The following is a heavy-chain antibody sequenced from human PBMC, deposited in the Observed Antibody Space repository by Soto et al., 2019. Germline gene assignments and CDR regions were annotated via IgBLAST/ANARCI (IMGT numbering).Heavy chain of an antibody. CDR1: GFTFSSYG. CDR2: ISYDGSNK. CDR3: AKDGSFDFYYSSYGMDV. V-gene: IGHV3-30*18. Sequence: GGSLRLSCAASGFTFSSYGMHWVRQAPGKGLEWVAVISYDGSNKYYADSVKGRFTISRDNSKNTLYLQMNSLRAEDTAVYYCAKDGSFDFYYSSYGMDVWGQGITVTVS. J-gene: IGHJ6*02. D-gene: IGHD3-9*01.